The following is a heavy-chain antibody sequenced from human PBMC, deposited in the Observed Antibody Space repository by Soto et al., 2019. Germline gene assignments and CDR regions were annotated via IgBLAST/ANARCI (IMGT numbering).Heavy chain of an antibody. Sequence: EAQLVESGGGVVQPGGSLRLSCAASGFTFDDHTMHWVRQAPGKGLEWVSLISWDGSTKYYTDSVEGRFTISRDNSKKYLYQQMKSLRTEDTALYYCAKEYSGYERGIYFFFGLDVWGQGTTVIVSS. D-gene: IGHD5-12*01. V-gene: IGHV3-43*01. CDR3: AKEYSGYERGIYFFFGLDV. J-gene: IGHJ6*02. CDR1: GFTFDDHT. CDR2: ISWDGSTK.